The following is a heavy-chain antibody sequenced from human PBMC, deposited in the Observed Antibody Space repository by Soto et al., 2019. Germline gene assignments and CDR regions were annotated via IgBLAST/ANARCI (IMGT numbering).Heavy chain of an antibody. CDR1: GFIFSSYW. D-gene: IGHD3-3*01. Sequence: PGGSLRLSCAASGFIFSSYWMSWVRQAPGKGLEWVANIKQDGSEKYYVDSVKGRFTISRDNAKNSLFLQMSSLRAEDTAVYYCARHYYCDFWSGYQNNWFDPWGQGTLVTVSS. J-gene: IGHJ5*02. CDR2: IKQDGSEK. V-gene: IGHV3-7*03. CDR3: ARHYYCDFWSGYQNNWFDP.